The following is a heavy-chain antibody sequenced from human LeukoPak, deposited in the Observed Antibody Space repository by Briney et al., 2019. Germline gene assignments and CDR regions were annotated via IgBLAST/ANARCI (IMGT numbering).Heavy chain of an antibody. D-gene: IGHD3-22*01. CDR3: ARDPPYYYDSSGYYGYYYMDV. CDR1: GFTFSSYW. Sequence: GGSLRLSCAASGFTFSSYWMSWVRQAPGKGLEWVANIKQDGSEKYYVDSVKGRFTISRDNAKNSLYLQMNSLRAEDTAVYYCARDPPYYYDSSGYYGYYYMDVWGKGTTVTVSS. V-gene: IGHV3-7*01. J-gene: IGHJ6*03. CDR2: IKQDGSEK.